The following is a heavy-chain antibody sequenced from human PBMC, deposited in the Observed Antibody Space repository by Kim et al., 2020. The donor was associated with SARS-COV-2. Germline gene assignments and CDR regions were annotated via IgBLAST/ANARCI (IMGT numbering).Heavy chain of an antibody. V-gene: IGHV3-20*04. J-gene: IGHJ4*02. CDR3: ARDDSDSSGYYFVDY. D-gene: IGHD3-22*01. CDR2: INWNGGST. Sequence: LSLTCAASGFTFDDYGMSWVRQAPGKGLEWVSGINWNGGSTGYADSVKGRFTISRDNAKYSLYLQMNSLRAEDTALYYCARDDSDSSGYYFVDYWGQGTLGTVSS. CDR1: GFTFDDYG.